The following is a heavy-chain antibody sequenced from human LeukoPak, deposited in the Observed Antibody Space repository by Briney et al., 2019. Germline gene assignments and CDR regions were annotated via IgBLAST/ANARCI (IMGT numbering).Heavy chain of an antibody. V-gene: IGHV1-8*01. CDR2: MNPNSGNT. J-gene: IGHJ4*02. Sequence: ASVKVSCKASGYTFTSYDINWVRQATGQGLEWMGWMNPNSGNTGYAQKFQGRVTTTRNTSISTAYMELSSLRSEDTAVYYCARGPTAWPSYFDYWGQGTLVTVSS. CDR1: GYTFTSYD. CDR3: ARGPTAWPSYFDY. D-gene: IGHD5-12*01.